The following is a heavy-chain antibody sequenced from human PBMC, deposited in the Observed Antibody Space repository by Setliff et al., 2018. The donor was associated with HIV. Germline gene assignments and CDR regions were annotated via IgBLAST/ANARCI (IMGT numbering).Heavy chain of an antibody. D-gene: IGHD3-3*01. CDR3: SRGPTIRGSFTGVVYTAPLPSFDT. CDR2: VNNYGVT. CDR1: GGSFSGFS. J-gene: IGHJ4*02. Sequence: SETLSLTCAVYGGSFSGFSWNWIRQPPGKGLEWIGDVNNYGVTLYTSSLAGRVTISVDTSKNQFSLTLKSLTVADTALYFCSRGPTIRGSFTGVVYTAPLPSFDTWSQGSLVTVS. V-gene: IGHV4-34*01.